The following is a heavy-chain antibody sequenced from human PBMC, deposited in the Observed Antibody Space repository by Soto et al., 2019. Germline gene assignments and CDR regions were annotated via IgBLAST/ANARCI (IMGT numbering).Heavy chain of an antibody. J-gene: IGHJ4*02. V-gene: IGHV3-48*01. D-gene: IGHD3-22*01. Sequence: GGSLRLSCAASGFTCSSYGMHWVRQAPGKGLEWVSYISDSSSTIHYADSVKGRFTISRDNAKNSLYLQMNSLRAEDTAVYYCARDDYPYYDDSSGYHFDYWGQGALVTVSS. CDR3: ARDDYPYYDDSSGYHFDY. CDR1: GFTCSSYG. CDR2: ISDSSSTI.